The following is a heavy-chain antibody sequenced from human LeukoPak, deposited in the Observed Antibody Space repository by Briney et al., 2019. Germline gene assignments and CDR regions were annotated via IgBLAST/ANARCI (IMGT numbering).Heavy chain of an antibody. V-gene: IGHV3-66*02. CDR2: IYSGVTT. J-gene: IGHJ4*02. Sequence: PGGSLRLSCVASGFTVSSNYMGWVRQAPGKGLEWVSVIYSGVTTYYPDSVKGRFTISRDNSKNTLFLQMNSLTVEDTAVYYCARIASPGGYFDYWGQGTLVTVSS. D-gene: IGHD2-8*02. CDR1: GFTVSSNY. CDR3: ARIASPGGYFDY.